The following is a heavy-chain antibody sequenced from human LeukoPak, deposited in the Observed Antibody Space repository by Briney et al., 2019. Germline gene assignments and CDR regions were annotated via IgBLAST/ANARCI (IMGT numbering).Heavy chain of an antibody. CDR1: GFTFSSYW. Sequence: GGSLRLYCAVSGFTFSSYWMSWVRQAPGKGLEWVANINQDGREKYYVDSVKGRFTISRDNAKNSLYLQMNSMRAEDTAVYFCARGDKFSGDYWGQGTLVTVSS. CDR2: INQDGREK. J-gene: IGHJ4*02. V-gene: IGHV3-7*04. CDR3: ARGDKFSGDY. D-gene: IGHD2-15*01.